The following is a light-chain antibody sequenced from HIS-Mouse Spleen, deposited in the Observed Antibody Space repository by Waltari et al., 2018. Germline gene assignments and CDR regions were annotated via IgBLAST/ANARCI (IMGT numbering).Light chain of an antibody. CDR3: YSTDSSGNHRV. CDR1: ALPKKY. Sequence: SYELTQPPSVSVSPGQTARITCSGDALPKKYAYWYQQKSGQAPVLVIYEDSKRPPGIPERFSGSSSGTMATLTISGAQVEDEAVYYCYSTDSSGNHRVFGGGTKLTVL. J-gene: IGLJ2*01. CDR2: EDS. V-gene: IGLV3-10*01.